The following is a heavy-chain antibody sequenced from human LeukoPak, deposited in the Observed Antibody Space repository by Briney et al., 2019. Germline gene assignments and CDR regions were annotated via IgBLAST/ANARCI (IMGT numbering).Heavy chain of an antibody. CDR1: GYSISSGYY. CDR2: NYTSGST. Sequence: SETLSLTCTVSGYSISSGYYWGWIRQSPGKGLEWIGRNYTSGSTNYNPSLKSRVTISVDTSKNQFSLKLSSVTAADTAVYYCARVEYCTNGVCYTGYYYYYMDVWGKGTTVTVSS. CDR3: ARVEYCTNGVCYTGYYYYYMDV. V-gene: IGHV4-38-2*02. D-gene: IGHD2-8*01. J-gene: IGHJ6*03.